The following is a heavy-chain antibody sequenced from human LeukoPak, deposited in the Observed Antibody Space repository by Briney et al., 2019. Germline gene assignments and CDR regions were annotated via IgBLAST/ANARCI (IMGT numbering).Heavy chain of an antibody. D-gene: IGHD1-14*01. CDR3: ARGHTTYYYYMDV. V-gene: IGHV3-48*01. CDR1: GFTFGGSA. CDR2: ISDTGSTI. Sequence: GGSLRLSCAASGFTFGGSAMHWVRQAPGKGLEWVSYISDTGSTIYYADSVKGRFTISRDIAKNSLYLQMNSLRAEDTALYYCARGHTTYYYYMDVWGKGTTVTVSS. J-gene: IGHJ6*03.